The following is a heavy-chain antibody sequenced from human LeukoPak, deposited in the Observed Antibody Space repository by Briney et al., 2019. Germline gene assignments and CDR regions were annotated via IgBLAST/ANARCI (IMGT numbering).Heavy chain of an antibody. CDR1: GYGFSSYW. J-gene: IGHJ4*02. CDR2: IYPGDSDT. V-gene: IGHV5-51*01. D-gene: IGHD4-23*01. Sequence: GESLKISCKGSGYGFSSYWIAWVRQMPGKGLEWMGIIYPGDSDTTYSPSFQGQVTISADKSINTAYLHWSSLKASDTAMYYCARRDYGGKHFDYWGQGTLVTVSS. CDR3: ARRDYGGKHFDY.